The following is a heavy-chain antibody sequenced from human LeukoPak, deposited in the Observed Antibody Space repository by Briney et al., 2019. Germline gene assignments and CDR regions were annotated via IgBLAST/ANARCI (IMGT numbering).Heavy chain of an antibody. V-gene: IGHV1-69*05. CDR2: IIPIFGTA. CDR3: ARELEGDYYYYYYMDV. D-gene: IGHD1-1*01. CDR1: GGTFSSYA. Sequence: SVKVSCKASGGTFSSYAISWVRQAPGQGLEWVGRIIPIFGTANYAQKFQGRVTITTDESTSTAYMELSSLRSEDTAVYYCARELEGDYYYYYYMDVWGKGTTVTVSS. J-gene: IGHJ6*03.